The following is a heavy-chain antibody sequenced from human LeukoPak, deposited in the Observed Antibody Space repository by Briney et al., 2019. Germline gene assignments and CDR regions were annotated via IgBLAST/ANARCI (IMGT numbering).Heavy chain of an antibody. CDR3: AKAGGGMATRKTDY. V-gene: IGHV3-23*01. D-gene: IGHD5-24*01. Sequence: PGGSLRLSCAASGFTFSSYAMSWVRQAPGNGLEWVSAISGSGGSTYYADSVKGRFTISRDNSKNTLYLQMNSLRAEDTAVYYCAKAGGGMATRKTDYWGQGTLVTVSS. CDR1: GFTFSSYA. J-gene: IGHJ4*02. CDR2: ISGSGGST.